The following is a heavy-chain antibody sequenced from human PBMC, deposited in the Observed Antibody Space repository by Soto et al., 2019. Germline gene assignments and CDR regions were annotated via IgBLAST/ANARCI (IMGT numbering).Heavy chain of an antibody. D-gene: IGHD3-10*01. CDR3: AKQRAGYGSGSDTFYFDF. J-gene: IGHJ4*02. CDR1: GFTFSSYS. Sequence: GGSLRLSCAASGFTFSSYSMNWVRQAPGKGLEWVSALSGSGGTTYYADSVRGRFTISRDNSKNTLFLQMSSLRAEDTALYYCAKQRAGYGSGSDTFYFDFWGQGTLVTVSS. CDR2: LSGSGGTT. V-gene: IGHV3-23*01.